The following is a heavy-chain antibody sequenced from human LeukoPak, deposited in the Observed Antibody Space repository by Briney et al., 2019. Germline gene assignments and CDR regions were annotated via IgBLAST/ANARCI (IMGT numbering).Heavy chain of an antibody. CDR1: GLPFRGSW. D-gene: IGHD1-20*01. CDR3: ARVLYSWNDVVDY. CDR2: ISSDGDTT. J-gene: IGHJ4*02. V-gene: IGHV3-74*01. Sequence: GGPRKLSCEASGLPFRGSWMPWFRKAPGKGLFWSSRISSDGDTTNYADSVKGRFTISRDNARNTLYLQMNSLRAEDTAVYYCARVLYSWNDVVDYWGQGTLVTVSS.